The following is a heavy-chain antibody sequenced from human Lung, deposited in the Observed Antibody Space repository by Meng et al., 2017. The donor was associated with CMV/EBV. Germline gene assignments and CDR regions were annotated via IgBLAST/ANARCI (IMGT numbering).Heavy chain of an antibody. CDR2: ISTTSTYI. Sequence: SLKISCTTSGFNFSAFSMNGVRQAPGKRLEWVSSISTTSTYIYYADSLKGRFTISRDNAKNSLYLHMNSLRVEDTAVYYCAGFGVTITNGLDVWGQGTTVTVSS. D-gene: IGHD3-3*01. CDR1: GFNFSAFS. J-gene: IGHJ6*02. CDR3: AGFGVTITNGLDV. V-gene: IGHV3-21*01.